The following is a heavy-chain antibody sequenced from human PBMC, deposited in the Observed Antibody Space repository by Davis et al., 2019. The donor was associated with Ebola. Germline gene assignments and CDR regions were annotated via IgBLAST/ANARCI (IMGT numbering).Heavy chain of an antibody. J-gene: IGHJ5*01. CDR1: GGSFSGYY. CDR3: ARGARYRSAWFDS. V-gene: IGHV4-34*01. Sequence: SETLSLTCAVSGGSFSGYYWTWIRQPPGRGLEWIAEIDHSGRTKYNPSLESRLTISVVTSDRYFFLNLISVTAADTAVYYCARGARYRSAWFDSCGQGTLVTVSS. D-gene: IGHD6-19*01. CDR2: IDHSGRT.